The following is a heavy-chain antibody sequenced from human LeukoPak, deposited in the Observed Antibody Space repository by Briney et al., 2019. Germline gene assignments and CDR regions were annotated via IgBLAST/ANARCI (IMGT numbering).Heavy chain of an antibody. CDR3: ARGASAKGA. CDR2: IYHSGST. V-gene: IGHV4-30-2*01. J-gene: IGHJ4*02. CDR1: GGSISSGGYS. Sequence: SQTLSLTCAVSGGSISSGGYSWSWIRQPPGKGLEWIGYIYHSGSTYYNPSLKSRVTISVDRSKNQFSLKLSSVTAADTAVYYCARGASAKGAWGQGTLVTVSS.